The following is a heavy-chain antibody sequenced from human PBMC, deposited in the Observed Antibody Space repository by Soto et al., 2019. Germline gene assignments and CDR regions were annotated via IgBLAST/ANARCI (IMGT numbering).Heavy chain of an antibody. CDR3: AYSSSWFNYYYYMDV. J-gene: IGHJ6*03. D-gene: IGHD6-13*01. V-gene: IGHV4-59*01. CDR1: GGSISSYY. Sequence: SETLSLTCTVSGGSISSYYWSWIRQPPGKGLEWIGYIYYSGSTNYNPSLKSRVTISVDTSKNQFSLKLSSVTAADTAVYYCAYSSSWFNYYYYMDVWGKGTTVTVS. CDR2: IYYSGST.